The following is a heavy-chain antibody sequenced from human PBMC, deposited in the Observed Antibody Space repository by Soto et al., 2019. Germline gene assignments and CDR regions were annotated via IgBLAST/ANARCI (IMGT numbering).Heavy chain of an antibody. D-gene: IGHD6-13*01. CDR3: ARVRLKGGYSSSWYDPRGPFDY. CDR2: IWYDGSNK. CDR1: GFTFSSYG. V-gene: IGHV3-33*01. J-gene: IGHJ4*02. Sequence: PGGSLRLSCAASGFTFSSYGMHWVRQAPGKGLEWVAVIWYDGSNKYYADSVKGRFTISRDNSKNTLYLQMNSLRAEDTAVYYCARVRLKGGYSSSWYDPRGPFDYWGQGTLVTVSS.